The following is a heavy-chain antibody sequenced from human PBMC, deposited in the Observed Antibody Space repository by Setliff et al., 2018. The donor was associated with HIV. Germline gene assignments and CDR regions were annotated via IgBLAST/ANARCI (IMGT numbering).Heavy chain of an antibody. CDR1: GFTFSPYW. V-gene: IGHV3-74*01. CDR2: INSDGSST. J-gene: IGHJ4*02. CDR3: ARDQVANYYGSGIDY. D-gene: IGHD3-10*01. Sequence: SLRLSCAASGFTFSPYWMHWVRQAPGKGLVWVSRINSDGSSTSYADSVKGRFTISRDNSKNTLYLQMNSLRAEDTAVYYCARDQVANYYGSGIDYWGQGTLVTVSS.